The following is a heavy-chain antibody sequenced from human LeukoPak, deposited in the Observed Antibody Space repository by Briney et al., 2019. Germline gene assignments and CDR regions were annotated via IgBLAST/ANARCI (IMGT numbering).Heavy chain of an antibody. CDR1: GYTFTSYA. D-gene: IGHD3-22*01. V-gene: IGHV7-4-1*02. CDR2: INTNTGNP. J-gene: IGHJ4*02. CDR3: ATGLLYYYDSSGSS. Sequence: GASVKVSCKASGYTFTSYAMNWVRQAPGQGLEWMGWINTNTGNPTYAQGFTGRFVFSLDTSVSTAYLQISSLKAEDTAAYYCATGLLYYYDSSGSSWGQGTLVTVSS.